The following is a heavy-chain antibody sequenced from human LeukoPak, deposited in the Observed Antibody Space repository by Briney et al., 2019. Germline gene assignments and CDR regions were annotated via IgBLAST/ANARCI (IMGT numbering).Heavy chain of an antibody. CDR1: GLTFSSYW. J-gene: IGHJ4*02. CDR2: IKQDGSEK. V-gene: IGHV3-7*01. D-gene: IGHD3-10*01. CDR3: IKWMVRGTFDY. Sequence: GGSLRLSCAASGLTFSSYWMSWVRQAPGKGLEWVANIKQDGSEKYYVDSVKGRFTISRDNAKNSLYLQMNSLRAEDTAVYYCIKWMVRGTFDYWGQGTLVTVSS.